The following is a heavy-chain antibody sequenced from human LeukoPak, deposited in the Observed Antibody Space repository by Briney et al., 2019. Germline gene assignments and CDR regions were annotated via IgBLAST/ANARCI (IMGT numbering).Heavy chain of an antibody. D-gene: IGHD1-26*01. CDR2: IKQDGSEK. J-gene: IGHJ6*03. V-gene: IGHV3-7*01. CDR3: ARVRSGSHWRGKYYYYHYMDV. CDR1: GFTLSSYW. Sequence: GGSLRLSCAASGFTLSSYWMSWVRQAPGKGLEWVANIKQDGSEKYYVDSVKGRFTISRDNAKNSLYLQMNSLRAEDTAVYYCARVRSGSHWRGKYYYYHYMDVWGKGTTVTVSS.